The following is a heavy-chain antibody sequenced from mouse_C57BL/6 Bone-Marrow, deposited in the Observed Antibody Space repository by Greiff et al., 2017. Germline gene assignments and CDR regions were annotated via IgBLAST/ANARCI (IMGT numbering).Heavy chain of an antibody. CDR2: IDPSDSYT. D-gene: IGHD1-1*01. CDR3: AIYYYGSSYGYAMDY. Sequence: QVQLQQPGAELVMPGASVKLSCKASGYTFTSYWMHWVKQRPGQGLEWIGEIDPSDSYTNYNQKFKGKSTLTVDKSSSTAYMQLSSLTSEDSAVYYCAIYYYGSSYGYAMDYWGQGTSVTVSS. CDR1: GYTFTSYW. J-gene: IGHJ4*01. V-gene: IGHV1-69*01.